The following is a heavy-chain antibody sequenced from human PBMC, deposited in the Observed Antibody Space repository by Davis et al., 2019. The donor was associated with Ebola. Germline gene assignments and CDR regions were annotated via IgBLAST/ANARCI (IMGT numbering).Heavy chain of an antibody. V-gene: IGHV4-34*01. CDR3: ARLITTYFDY. J-gene: IGHJ4*02. D-gene: IGHD3-3*01. CDR2: INHSGST. Sequence: MPSETLSLTCAVYGGSFSGYYWSWIRQPPGKGLEWIGEINHSGSTNYNPSLKSRVTISVDTSKNQFSLKLSSVTAADTAVYYCARLITTYFDYWGQGTLVTVSS. CDR1: GGSFSGYY.